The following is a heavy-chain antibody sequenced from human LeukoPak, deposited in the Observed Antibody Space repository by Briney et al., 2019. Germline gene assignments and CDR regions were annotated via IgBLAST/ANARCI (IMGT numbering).Heavy chain of an antibody. J-gene: IGHJ5*02. V-gene: IGHV1-18*01. D-gene: IGHD3-22*01. CDR2: ISAYNCNT. Sequence: GASVKVSRKASGYTFTSYGISWVRQSPGQGLEWVGGISAYNCNTDYAQKLQGRVTLTTDTATSTAYMELRSLRSDDTAVYYCARGRFSSGYYYGATLDWFDPWGQGTQVTVSS. CDR1: GYTFTSYG. CDR3: ARGRFSSGYYYGATLDWFDP.